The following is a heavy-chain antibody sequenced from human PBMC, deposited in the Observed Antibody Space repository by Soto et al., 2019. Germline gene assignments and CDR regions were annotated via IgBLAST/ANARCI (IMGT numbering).Heavy chain of an antibody. Sequence: QVQLVQSGAEVKKPGASVKVSCKASGYTFTSYAMHWVRQAPGQRLEWMGGINAGNGNTKYSHKFQGRVTITRDTSASTAYMELSSLRSEDTAVDYCARGEPFISIAWGQGTLVTVSS. D-gene: IGHD3-16*01. J-gene: IGHJ4*02. CDR1: GYTFTSYA. CDR2: INAGNGNT. V-gene: IGHV1-3*01. CDR3: ARGEPFISIA.